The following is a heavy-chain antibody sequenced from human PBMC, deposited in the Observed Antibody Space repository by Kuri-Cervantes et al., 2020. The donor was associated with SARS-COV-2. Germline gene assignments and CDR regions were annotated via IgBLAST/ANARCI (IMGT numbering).Heavy chain of an antibody. D-gene: IGHD7-27*01. J-gene: IGHJ6*03. V-gene: IGHV4-59*01. CDR3: ARGDSLLDWGSDYYYYMDV. Sequence: SETLSLTCTVSGGSISSYYWSWIRQPPGKGLEWIGYIYYSGSTNYNPSLKSRVTISVDTSKNQFPLKLSSVTAADTAVYYCARGDSLLDWGSDYYYYMDVWGKGTTVTVSS. CDR1: GGSISSYY. CDR2: IYYSGST.